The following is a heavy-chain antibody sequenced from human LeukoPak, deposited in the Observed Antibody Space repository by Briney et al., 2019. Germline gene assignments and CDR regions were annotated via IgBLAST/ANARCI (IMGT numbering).Heavy chain of an antibody. CDR3: AKDLERTLGY. CDR2: ISYDGSNK. Sequence: PGRSLRLSCAASGFTFSSYGMHWVRQAPGKGLEWVAVISYDGSNKYYADSVKGRSTISRDNSKNTLYLQMNSLRAEDTAVYYCAKDLERTLGYWGQGTLVTVSS. D-gene: IGHD1-1*01. J-gene: IGHJ4*02. V-gene: IGHV3-30*18. CDR1: GFTFSSYG.